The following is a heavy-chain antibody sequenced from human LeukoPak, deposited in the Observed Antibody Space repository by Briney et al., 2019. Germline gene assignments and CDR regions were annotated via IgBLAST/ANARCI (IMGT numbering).Heavy chain of an antibody. D-gene: IGHD3-3*01. V-gene: IGHV1-8*01. CDR1: GYTFTSYD. J-gene: IGHJ4*02. CDR3: ARLQDDFWSGYYPFDY. CDR2: MNPNSGNT. Sequence: ASVKVSCKASGYTFTSYDINWVRQATGQGLEWMGWMNPNSGNTGYAQKFQGRVTMTRNTSISTAYMELSSLRSEDTAVYYCARLQDDFWSGYYPFDYWGQGTLVTVSS.